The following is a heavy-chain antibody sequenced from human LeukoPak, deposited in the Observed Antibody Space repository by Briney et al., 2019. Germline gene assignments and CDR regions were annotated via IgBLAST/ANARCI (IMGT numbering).Heavy chain of an antibody. D-gene: IGHD3-22*01. J-gene: IGHJ4*02. Sequence: GGSLRLSCAASGFTFSDYYMSWIRQAPGKGLECVSYISSSGSTIYYADSVKGRFTISRDNAKNSLYLQMNSLRAEDTAVYYCARDMYYYDSSGSFDYWGQGTLVTVSS. CDR1: GFTFSDYY. V-gene: IGHV3-11*01. CDR2: ISSSGSTI. CDR3: ARDMYYYDSSGSFDY.